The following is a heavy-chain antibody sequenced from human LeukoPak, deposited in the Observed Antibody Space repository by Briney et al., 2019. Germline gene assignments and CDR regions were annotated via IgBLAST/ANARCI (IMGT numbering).Heavy chain of an antibody. V-gene: IGHV4-39*07. Sequence: SETLSLTCTVSGGSISTNSYYWGWIRQPPGKGLEWIGTLYYSGSAYYNSSLKSRVTISVDTSKNQFSLKLSSVTAADTAVYYCARDQGRGFDYWGQGTLVTVSS. CDR3: ARDQGRGFDY. CDR1: GGSISTNSYY. D-gene: IGHD3-10*01. J-gene: IGHJ4*02. CDR2: LYYSGSA.